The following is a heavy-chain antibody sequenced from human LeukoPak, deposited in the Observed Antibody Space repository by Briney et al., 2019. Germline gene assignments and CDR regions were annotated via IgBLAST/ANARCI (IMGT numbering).Heavy chain of an antibody. Sequence: TGGSLRLSCAASGFTFSSYSMNWVRQAPGKGLEWVSSISSSSSYIYYADSVKGRFTISRDNAKNSLYLQMNSLRAEDTAVYYCARALEYYYDSSGYYDWGQGTLVTVSS. CDR3: ARALEYYYDSSGYYD. J-gene: IGHJ4*02. CDR2: ISSSSSYI. CDR1: GFTFSSYS. V-gene: IGHV3-21*01. D-gene: IGHD3-22*01.